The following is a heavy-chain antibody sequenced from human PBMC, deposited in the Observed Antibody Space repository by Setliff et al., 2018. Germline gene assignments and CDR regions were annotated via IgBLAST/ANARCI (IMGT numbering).Heavy chain of an antibody. CDR1: GGSISSYY. Sequence: SETLSLTCTVSGGSISSYYWSWIRQPAGKGLEWIGHIYIGGSANYNPSLKSRVTVSIDTSKNQLSLKLNSVTAADMAVYYCAREQWLDPPGYYYMDVWAKGTTVTVSS. D-gene: IGHD6-19*01. CDR3: AREQWLDPPGYYYMDV. CDR2: IYIGGSA. J-gene: IGHJ6*03. V-gene: IGHV4-4*07.